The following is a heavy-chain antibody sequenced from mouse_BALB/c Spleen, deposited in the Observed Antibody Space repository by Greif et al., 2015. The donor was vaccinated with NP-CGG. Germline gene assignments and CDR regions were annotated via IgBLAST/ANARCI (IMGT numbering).Heavy chain of an antibody. Sequence: VQLQQSGPELVKPGASVKISCKASGYTFTDYYINWVKQKPGQGLEWIGWIYPGSGNTKYNEKFEGKATLTVDTSSSTAYMRLSSLTSEDTAVYFCARRTGTEAMDYWGQGTSVTVSS. D-gene: IGHD4-1*01. CDR1: GYTFTDYY. J-gene: IGHJ4*01. CDR3: ARRTGTEAMDY. V-gene: IGHV1-84*02. CDR2: IYPGSGNT.